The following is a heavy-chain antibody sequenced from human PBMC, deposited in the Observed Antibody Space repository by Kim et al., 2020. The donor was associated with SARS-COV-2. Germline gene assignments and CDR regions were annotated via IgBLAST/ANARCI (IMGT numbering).Heavy chain of an antibody. CDR3: ARIVAVAPRYFDY. Sequence: NYSPALGGRVSMSVDTAQNQFSLKLSSMTTADTALYYCARIVAVAPRYFDYWGQGILVTVSS. J-gene: IGHJ4*02. V-gene: IGHV4-4*07. D-gene: IGHD6-19*01.